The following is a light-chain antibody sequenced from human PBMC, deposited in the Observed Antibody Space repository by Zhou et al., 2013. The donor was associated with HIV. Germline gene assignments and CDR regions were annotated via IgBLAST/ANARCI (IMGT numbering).Light chain of an antibody. CDR2: AAS. V-gene: IGKV1-39*01. J-gene: IGKJ1*01. Sequence: IQMTQSPSTLSASVGDRVTITCRASQSISSWVAWYQQKPGKVPKLLIYAASSLQSGVPSRFSGSGSGTDFTLTISSLQPEDFATYYCQQSYSTPGTFGQGTKVEI. CDR1: QSISSW. CDR3: QQSYSTPGT.